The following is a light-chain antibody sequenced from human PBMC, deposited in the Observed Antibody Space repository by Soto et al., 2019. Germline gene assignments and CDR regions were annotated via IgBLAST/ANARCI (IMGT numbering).Light chain of an antibody. Sequence: QSALTQPASVSGSPGQSITISCTGTSSDVGGYNYVSWYQQHPGKAPKLMIYDVSNRPSGVSNRFSGSKSDNTASLTISGLQAEDEADYYCSSFRSSSPLVFGGGTKLTVL. CDR2: DVS. J-gene: IGLJ2*01. CDR3: SSFRSSSPLV. CDR1: SSDVGGYNY. V-gene: IGLV2-14*01.